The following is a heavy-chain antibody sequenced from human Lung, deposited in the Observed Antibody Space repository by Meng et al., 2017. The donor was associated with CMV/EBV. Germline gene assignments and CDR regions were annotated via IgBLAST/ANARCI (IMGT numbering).Heavy chain of an antibody. CDR2: ISSSGSTK. Sequence: GESXKISCAASGFTFSSYTMNWVRQAPGKGLEWVSYISSSGSTKYYADSLRGRFTVYRDNAKNSLFLQMNSLRADDTAVYYCARSLFDSNDPFDYWGQGTVVTVSS. CDR3: ARSLFDSNDPFDY. V-gene: IGHV3-48*04. J-gene: IGHJ4*03. CDR1: GFTFSSYT. D-gene: IGHD3-22*01.